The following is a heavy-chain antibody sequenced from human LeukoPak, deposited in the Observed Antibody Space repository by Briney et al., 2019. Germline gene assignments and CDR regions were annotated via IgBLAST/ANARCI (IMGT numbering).Heavy chain of an antibody. CDR3: ARDRVGGSRWLQLGRGLGDY. J-gene: IGHJ4*02. CDR2: ISAYNGNT. D-gene: IGHD5-24*01. V-gene: IGHV1-18*01. Sequence: ASVKVSCKASGYTFTSYGISWVRQAPGQGLEWMGWISAYNGNTNYAQKLQGRVTMTTDTSTSTAYMELRSLRSDDTAVYYCARDRVGGSRWLQLGRGLGDYWGQGTLVTVSS. CDR1: GYTFTSYG.